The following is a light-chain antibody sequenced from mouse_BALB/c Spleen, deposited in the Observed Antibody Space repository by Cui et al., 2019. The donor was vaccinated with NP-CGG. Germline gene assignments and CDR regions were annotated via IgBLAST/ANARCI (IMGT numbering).Light chain of an antibody. Sequence: QAVVSQVSALTTSPGETVTLTCRSSTGAVTTTNYANGVQEKPDHLFTGLIGGTNNRPPGVPARFSGSLIGYKAALTITGAQTEDETIYFCALWYSNHWVFGGGTKLTVL. V-gene: IGLV1*01. CDR1: TGAVTTTNY. CDR3: ALWYSNHWV. J-gene: IGLJ1*01. CDR2: GTN.